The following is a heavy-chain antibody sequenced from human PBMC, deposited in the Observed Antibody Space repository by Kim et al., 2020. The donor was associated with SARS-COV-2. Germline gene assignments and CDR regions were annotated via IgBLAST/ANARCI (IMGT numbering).Heavy chain of an antibody. J-gene: IGHJ5*02. Sequence: SETLTLTCTVSGCSISSYYMSWIRQAPGKGLEWMGYIYYSGSNNYNASFKSGVSTSFDSSYNKSFYMLSTVIAADTAVYYCWRDSNESYELYP. CDR1: GCSISSYY. V-gene: IGHV4-59*13. CDR2: IYYSGSN. D-gene: IGHD3-10*01. CDR3: WRDSNESYELYP.